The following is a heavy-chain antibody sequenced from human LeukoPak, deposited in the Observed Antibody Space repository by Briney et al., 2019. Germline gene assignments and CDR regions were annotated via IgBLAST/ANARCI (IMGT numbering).Heavy chain of an antibody. V-gene: IGHV4-39*01. CDR2: ISYSGNT. CDR3: ARHCISISCLRY. J-gene: IGHJ4*02. D-gene: IGHD2-2*01. CDR1: GGSISSSTYN. Sequence: PSETLSLTCTVSGGSISSSTYNWGWVRQPPGKGLEWIGSISYSGNTYYNPSLKSRATLSVDTSKNQFSLNLGSVTAADTAIYYCARHCISISCLRYWGQGTLVTVSS.